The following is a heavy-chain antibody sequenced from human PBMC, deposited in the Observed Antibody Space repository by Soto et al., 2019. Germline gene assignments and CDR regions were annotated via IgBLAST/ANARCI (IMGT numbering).Heavy chain of an antibody. CDR3: ARKPYCSGGSCYSVRADFDY. V-gene: IGHV3-48*01. J-gene: IGHJ4*02. CDR1: GFTFSSYS. D-gene: IGHD2-15*01. Sequence: GGSLRLSCAASGFTFSSYSMNWVRQAPGKGLEWVSYISSSSSTIYYADSVKGRFTISRDNAKNSLYLQMNSLRAEDTAVYYCARKPYCSGGSCYSVRADFDYWGQGTLVTVSP. CDR2: ISSSSSTI.